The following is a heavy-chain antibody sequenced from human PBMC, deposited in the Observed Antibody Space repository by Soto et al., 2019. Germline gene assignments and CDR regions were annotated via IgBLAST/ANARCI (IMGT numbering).Heavy chain of an antibody. CDR2: ISYDGSSK. CDR1: GFTFSAYG. J-gene: IGHJ4*02. V-gene: IGHV3-30*18. D-gene: IGHD2-21*01. Sequence: GGSLRLSCAASGFTFSAYGMHWVRQAPGKGLEGVAIISYDGSSKYYGDSVKGRFTISRDNSKNTLYLQMNSLRPEDTAVYYCAKELLAHCGTACNLFDYWGQGTLVTVS. CDR3: AKELLAHCGTACNLFDY.